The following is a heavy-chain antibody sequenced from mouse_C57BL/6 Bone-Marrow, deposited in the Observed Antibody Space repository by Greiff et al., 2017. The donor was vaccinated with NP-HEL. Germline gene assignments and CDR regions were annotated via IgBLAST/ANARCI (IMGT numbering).Heavy chain of an antibody. CDR1: GYTFTSYW. J-gene: IGHJ2*01. Sequence: QVQLQQPGAELVKPGASVKLSCKASGYTFTSYWMQWVKQRPGQGLVWIGEIDPSDSYTNYNQKFKGKATLTVDTSSSTAYMQLSSLTSEDSAVYYCARRNYYGIGYWGQGTTLTVSS. V-gene: IGHV1-50*01. D-gene: IGHD1-1*01. CDR2: IDPSDSYT. CDR3: ARRNYYGIGY.